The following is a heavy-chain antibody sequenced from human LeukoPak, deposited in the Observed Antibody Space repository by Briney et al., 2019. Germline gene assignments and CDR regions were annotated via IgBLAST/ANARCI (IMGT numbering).Heavy chain of an antibody. V-gene: IGHV1-2*02. CDR2: INPNSGGT. CDR1: GYTFTGYY. J-gene: IGHJ4*02. D-gene: IGHD3-10*01. CDR3: ARHYGSGTYSVY. Sequence: ASVRVSCKASGYTFTGYYMHWVRQAPGQGLEWMGWINPNSGGTNYAQTFQGRVTMTRDTSISTAYVELSRLRSDDTAVYYCARHYGSGTYSVYWGQGTLVTVSS.